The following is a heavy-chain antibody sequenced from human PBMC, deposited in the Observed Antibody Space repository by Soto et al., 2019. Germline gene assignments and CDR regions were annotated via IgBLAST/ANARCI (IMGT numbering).Heavy chain of an antibody. Sequence: GEPLRIRNKGSGYSFTSYWIRWVRQMPGKGLEWMGIIYPGDSDTRYSPSFQGQVTISADKSISTAYLQWSSLKASDTAMYYCARQHAGDREPFAYWGQGTLVPVSS. CDR1: GYSFTSYW. V-gene: IGHV5-51*01. J-gene: IGHJ4*02. CDR2: IYPGDSDT. CDR3: ARQHAGDREPFAY. D-gene: IGHD4-17*01.